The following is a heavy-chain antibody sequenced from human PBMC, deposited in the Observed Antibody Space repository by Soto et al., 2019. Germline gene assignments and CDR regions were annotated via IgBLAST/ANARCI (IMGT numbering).Heavy chain of an antibody. CDR2: ISWNDEK. CDR1: GFSLSTSSVG. J-gene: IGHJ4*02. CDR3: AHRRRTYDTGPPVYFDY. V-gene: IGHV2-5*01. D-gene: IGHD2-21*01. Sequence: SGPTLVNPTQTLTLTCTFSGFSLSTSSVGVGWIRQPPGKALEWLALISWNDEKRYSPSLQNRLAITKYTSKNQVVLTLSNMDPVDTATYYCAHRRRTYDTGPPVYFDYWGQGALVTVSS.